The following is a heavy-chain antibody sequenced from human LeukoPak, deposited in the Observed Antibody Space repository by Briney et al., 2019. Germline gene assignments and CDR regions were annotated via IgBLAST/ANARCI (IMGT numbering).Heavy chain of an antibody. CDR3: ARGTQPAEPDTAMVL. CDR1: GGSFSGYY. J-gene: IGHJ4*02. V-gene: IGHV4-34*01. CDR2: INHSGST. Sequence: SETLSLTCAVYGGSFSGYYWSWIRQPPGKGLEWIGEINHSGSTNYNPSLKSRVTISVDTSKNQFSLKLSSVTAADTAVYYCARGTQPAEPDTAMVLWGQGTLVTVSS. D-gene: IGHD5-18*01.